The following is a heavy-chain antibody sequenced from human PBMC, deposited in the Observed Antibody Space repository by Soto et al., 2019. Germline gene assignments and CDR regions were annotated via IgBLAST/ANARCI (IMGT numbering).Heavy chain of an antibody. V-gene: IGHV1-69*02. CDR3: ARVSGSYEGALYY. CDR2: IIPILGIA. J-gene: IGHJ4*02. D-gene: IGHD1-26*01. Sequence: VKVSCKASGGTFSSYTISWVRQAPGQGLEWMGRIIPILGIANYAQKFQGRVTITADKSTSTAYMELSSLRSEDTAVYYCARVSGSYEGALYYWGQGTLVTVSS. CDR1: GGTFSSYT.